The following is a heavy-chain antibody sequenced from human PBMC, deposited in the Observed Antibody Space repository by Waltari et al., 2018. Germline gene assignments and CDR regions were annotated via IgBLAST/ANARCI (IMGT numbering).Heavy chain of an antibody. CDR1: GASLSVYS. J-gene: IGHJ4*02. CDR2: IDQIGTT. V-gene: IGHV4-34*02. D-gene: IGHD2-21*01. CDR3: ARSIPRSDF. Sequence: VPLQPCGAGLFTPSATLSLPCAFYGASLSVYSWSWIRQPPGRGLEWIGEIDQIGTTNYNPSLKSRVTMSVDTSKSQFSLRLSSVTAADTAVYYCARSIPRSDFWGQGALVTVSS.